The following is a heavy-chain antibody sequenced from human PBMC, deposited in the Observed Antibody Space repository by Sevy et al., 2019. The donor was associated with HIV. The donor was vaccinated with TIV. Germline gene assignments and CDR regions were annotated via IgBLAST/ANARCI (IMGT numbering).Heavy chain of an antibody. D-gene: IGHD6-13*01. CDR1: GFKFNSYS. CDR2: INQDATAN. V-gene: IGHV3-7*01. Sequence: GGSLRLSCVASGFKFNSYSMLWVRQAPGKGLEWVANINQDATANFYADSVRGRFIISRDNVRNSVSLQMNILRVEDTALYYCVRAIATVDSFWGQGTLVTVSS. J-gene: IGHJ4*02. CDR3: VRAIATVDSF.